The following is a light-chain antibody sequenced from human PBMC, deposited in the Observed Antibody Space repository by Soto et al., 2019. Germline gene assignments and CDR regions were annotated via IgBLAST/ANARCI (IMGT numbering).Light chain of an antibody. Sequence: QSALTQPPSASGTPGQRVTISCSGGSSNIGSNTVNWYQQLPGTAPKLLIYGNNQRPSGVPDRFSGSKSGTSASLAISGLHSEDEADYYCAAWDDSLNAYVFGTGTKVTVL. CDR2: GNN. J-gene: IGLJ1*01. V-gene: IGLV1-44*01. CDR1: SSNIGSNT. CDR3: AAWDDSLNAYV.